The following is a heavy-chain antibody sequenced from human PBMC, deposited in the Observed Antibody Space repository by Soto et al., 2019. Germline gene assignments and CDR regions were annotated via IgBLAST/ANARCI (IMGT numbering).Heavy chain of an antibody. CDR2: ISSSSSTI. CDR1: GFTFSSYS. CDR3: ARDRSNTMRGGPFDY. D-gene: IGHD3-22*01. J-gene: IGHJ4*02. Sequence: EVQLVESGGGLVQPGGSLRLSCAASGFTFSSYSMNWVRQAPGKGLEWVSYISSSSSTIYYADSVKGRFTISRDNAKNSLYLHMNSLRDEDTAVYYCARDRSNTMRGGPFDYWGQGNLVTVSS. V-gene: IGHV3-48*02.